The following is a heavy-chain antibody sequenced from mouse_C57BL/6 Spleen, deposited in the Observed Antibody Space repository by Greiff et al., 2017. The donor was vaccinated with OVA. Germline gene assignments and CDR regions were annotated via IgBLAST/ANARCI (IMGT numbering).Heavy chain of an antibody. CDR1: GYTFTSYG. V-gene: IGHV1-81*01. J-gene: IGHJ2*01. CDR3: ARSGGSSFDY. D-gene: IGHD1-1*01. CDR2: IYPRSGNT. Sequence: QVQLKESGAELARPGASVKLSCKASGYTFTSYGISWVKQRTGQGLEWIGEIYPRSGNTYYNEKFKGKATLTADKSSSTAYMELRSLTSEDSAVYFCARSGGSSFDYWGQGTTLTVSS.